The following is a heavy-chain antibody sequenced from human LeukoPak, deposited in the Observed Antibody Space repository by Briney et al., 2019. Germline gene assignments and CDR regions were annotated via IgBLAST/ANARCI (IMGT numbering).Heavy chain of an antibody. V-gene: IGHV3-53*01. J-gene: IGHJ6*02. Sequence: PGGSLRLSCVASGFDVNDNFMIWVRQAPGKGLEWVSAIYSGVGTNYADSVKGRFTISRDNSRNTLYLRMNSLRAEDTAVYYCVRAENGMDVWGRGTAVTVS. CDR2: IYSGVGT. CDR1: GFDVNDNF. CDR3: VRAENGMDV.